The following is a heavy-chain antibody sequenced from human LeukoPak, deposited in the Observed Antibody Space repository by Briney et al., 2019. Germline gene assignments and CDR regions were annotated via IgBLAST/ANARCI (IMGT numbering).Heavy chain of an antibody. Sequence: GGSLRLSCTASGLTFSSYWMHWVRQAPGKGLVWVSRINSDGGSTSYADSVKGRLTISRDNAKNTLYLQMNSLRAEDTAVYYCARRIQGMAPYYFDYWGQGTLVTVSS. V-gene: IGHV3-74*01. CDR3: ARRIQGMAPYYFDY. J-gene: IGHJ4*02. D-gene: IGHD5-24*01. CDR1: GLTFSSYW. CDR2: INSDGGST.